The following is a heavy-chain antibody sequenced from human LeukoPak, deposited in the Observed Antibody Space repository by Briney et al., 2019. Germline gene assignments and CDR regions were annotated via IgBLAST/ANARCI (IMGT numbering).Heavy chain of an antibody. Sequence: GGSLRLSCAASGFTFSSYWMSWVRQAPGKGLEGVANIKQDGCPKEYGGPVAGRFTNSRDNAKNSLYLQMNRLTAKDTAVYFCASAPNENYFDFWGQGTLVTVPS. J-gene: IGHJ4*02. CDR1: GFTFSSYW. V-gene: IGHV3-7*01. CDR2: IKQDGCPK. CDR3: ASAPNENYFDF.